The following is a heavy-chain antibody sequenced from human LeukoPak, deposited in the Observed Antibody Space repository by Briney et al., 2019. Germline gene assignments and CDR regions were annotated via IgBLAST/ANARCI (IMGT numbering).Heavy chain of an antibody. CDR2: IYHSGST. D-gene: IGHD3-10*01. CDR3: ARDVLLWFGELAWFDP. V-gene: IGHV4-4*02. J-gene: IGHJ5*02. Sequence: SGTLSLTCAVSGGSISSSNWWSWVRQPPGKGLEWIGEIYHSGSTNYNPSLKSRVTISVDKSKNQFSLKLSSVTAADTAVYYCARDVLLWFGELAWFDPWGQGTLVTVSS. CDR1: GGSISSSNW.